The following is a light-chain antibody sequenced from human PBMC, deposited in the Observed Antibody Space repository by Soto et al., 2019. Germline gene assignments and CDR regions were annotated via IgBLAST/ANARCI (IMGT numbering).Light chain of an antibody. CDR2: AAS. J-gene: IGKJ1*01. CDR3: QQYYSYPLT. Sequence: IQMTQSPSSLSASVGDRVTITCRASQGISSYLAWYQQKPGKAPKLLIYAASTLQSGVPSRFSGSGSGTDFTLTISCLQSEDFATYYCQQYYSYPLTFGQGTKVDIK. CDR1: QGISSY. V-gene: IGKV1-8*01.